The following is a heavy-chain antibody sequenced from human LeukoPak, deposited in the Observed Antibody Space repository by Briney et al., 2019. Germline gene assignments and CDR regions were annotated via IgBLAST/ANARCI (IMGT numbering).Heavy chain of an antibody. CDR2: IYTSGST. CDR3: ARDPGIAAAVPGNAFDI. CDR1: GGSISSGSYY. Sequence: TSETLSLTCTVSGGSISSGSYYWSWIRQPAGKGLEWIGRIYTSGSTNYNPSLKSRVTISVDTSKNQFSLKLSSVTAADTAVYYCARDPGIAAAVPGNAFDIWGQGTMVTVSS. V-gene: IGHV4-61*02. J-gene: IGHJ3*02. D-gene: IGHD6-13*01.